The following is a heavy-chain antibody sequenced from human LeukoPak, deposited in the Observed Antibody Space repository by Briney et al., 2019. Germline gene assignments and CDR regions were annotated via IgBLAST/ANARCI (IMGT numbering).Heavy chain of an antibody. CDR3: ARASSGWYGYYFDY. J-gene: IGHJ4*02. CDR2: IYYSGST. CDR1: GGSISSSSYY. V-gene: IGHV4-39*01. D-gene: IGHD6-19*01. Sequence: SETLSLTCTVSGGSISSSSYYWGGIRQPPGKGLEWIGSIYYSGSTYYNPSLKSRVTISVDTSKNQFSLKLSSVTAADTAVYYCARASSGWYGYYFDYWGQGTLVTVSS.